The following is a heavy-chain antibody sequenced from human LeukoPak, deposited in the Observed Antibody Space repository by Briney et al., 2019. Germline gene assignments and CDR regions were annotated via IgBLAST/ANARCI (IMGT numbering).Heavy chain of an antibody. J-gene: IGHJ4*02. CDR2: INAGNGNT. CDR3: ARGPTRY. CDR1: GYTFTSYG. V-gene: IGHV1-3*01. Sequence: ASVKVSCKASGYTFTSYGISWVRQAPGQGLEWMGWINAGNGNTKYSQKFQGRVTITRDTSASTAYMELSSLRSEDTAVYYCARGPTRYWGQGTLVTVSS.